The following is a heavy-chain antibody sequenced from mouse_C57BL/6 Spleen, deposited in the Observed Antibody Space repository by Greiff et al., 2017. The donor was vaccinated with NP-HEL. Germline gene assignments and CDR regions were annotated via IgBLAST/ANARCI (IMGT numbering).Heavy chain of an antibody. CDR3: ARDYGSSYWFAY. Sequence: QVQLQQPGAELVRPGSSVKLSCKASGYTFTSYWMDWVKQRPGQGLEWIGNIYPSDSETHYNQKFKDKATLTVDKSSSTAYMQLSSLTSEDSAVYYCARDYGSSYWFAYWGQGTLVTVSA. J-gene: IGHJ3*01. CDR1: GYTFTSYW. D-gene: IGHD1-1*01. V-gene: IGHV1-61*01. CDR2: IYPSDSET.